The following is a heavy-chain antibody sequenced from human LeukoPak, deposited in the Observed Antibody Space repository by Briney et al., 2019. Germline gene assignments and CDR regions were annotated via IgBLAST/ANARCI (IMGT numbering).Heavy chain of an antibody. Sequence: SETLSLTCTVSGGSISSYYWSWIRQPPGKGLEWIGYIYYSGSTNYNPSLKSRVTISVDTSKNQFFLKLSSVTAADTAVYYCARVYSSGWKGAFDIWGQGTMVTVSS. J-gene: IGHJ3*02. V-gene: IGHV4-59*01. D-gene: IGHD6-19*01. CDR2: IYYSGST. CDR1: GGSISSYY. CDR3: ARVYSSGWKGAFDI.